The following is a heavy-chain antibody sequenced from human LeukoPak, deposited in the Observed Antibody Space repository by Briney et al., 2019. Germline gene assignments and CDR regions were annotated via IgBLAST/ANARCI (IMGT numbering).Heavy chain of an antibody. Sequence: ASVKVSCKASGYTLTSYGISWVRQAPGQGLEWMGWISAYNGNTRYAQKLQGRVTMTTDSSTSTAYMELRSLRSDDTAVYYCARGYSYGLNRPNFDYWGQGTLVTVSS. D-gene: IGHD5-18*01. CDR3: ARGYSYGLNRPNFDY. CDR2: ISAYNGNT. V-gene: IGHV1-18*04. CDR1: GYTLTSYG. J-gene: IGHJ4*02.